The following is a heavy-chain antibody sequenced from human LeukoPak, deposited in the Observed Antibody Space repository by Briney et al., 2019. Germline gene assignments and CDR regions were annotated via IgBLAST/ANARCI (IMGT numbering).Heavy chain of an antibody. J-gene: IGHJ3*02. CDR1: GGSISSYY. Sequence: PSETLSLTCTVSGGSISSYYWSWIRQPPGKGLEWIGYINYSGSTNYNPSLKSRVTISVDTSKNQFSLKLSSVTAADTAVYYCASTYQRDAFDIWGQGTMVTVSS. D-gene: IGHD2-2*01. CDR2: INYSGST. CDR3: ASTYQRDAFDI. V-gene: IGHV4-59*01.